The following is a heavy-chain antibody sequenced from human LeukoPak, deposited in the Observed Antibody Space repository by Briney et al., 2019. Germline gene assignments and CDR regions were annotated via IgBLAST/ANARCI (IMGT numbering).Heavy chain of an antibody. D-gene: IGHD3-3*01. V-gene: IGHV1-2*02. Sequence: PGRSLRLSCAASGFTFSSYAMHWVRQAPGQGLEWMGWINPNSGGTNYAQKFQGRVTMTRDTSISTAYMELSRLRSDDTAVYYCARDHGGWRVASVERWFDPWGQGTLVTVSS. CDR1: GFTFSSYA. CDR3: ARDHGGWRVASVERWFDP. J-gene: IGHJ5*02. CDR2: INPNSGGT.